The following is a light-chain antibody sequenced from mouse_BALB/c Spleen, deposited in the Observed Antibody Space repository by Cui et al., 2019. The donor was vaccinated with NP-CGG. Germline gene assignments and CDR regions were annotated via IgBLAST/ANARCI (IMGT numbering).Light chain of an antibody. CDR3: ALWYSNHWV. CDR2: GTN. V-gene: IGLV1*01. J-gene: IGLJ1*01. CDR1: TGAVTTRNY. Sequence: QPVVTQESAFTTSPGETVTLTCRSSTGAVTTRNYANWVQEKPDHLFTGLIGGTNNRVPGVPARFSGSLIGDKAALTITGAQTEDEAIYFCALWYSNHWVFGGGTKLTVL.